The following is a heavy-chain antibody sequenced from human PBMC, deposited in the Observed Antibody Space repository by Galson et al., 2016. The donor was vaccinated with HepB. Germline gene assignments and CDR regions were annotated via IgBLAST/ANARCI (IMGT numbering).Heavy chain of an antibody. CDR1: GYTFTSYN. CDR2: ISGANGNT. J-gene: IGHJ5*02. D-gene: IGHD3/OR15-3a*01. V-gene: IGHV1-18*01. CDR3: ARGHSTVIFGQVRKSGWFDP. Sequence: SVKVSCKASGYTFTSYNIAWVRQAPGQGPEWMGWISGANGNTNYAQSLQDRVTMTMDTSTNTAYMELGSLRYYDTAIYYCARGHSTVIFGQVRKSGWFDPWGQGTLVTVSS.